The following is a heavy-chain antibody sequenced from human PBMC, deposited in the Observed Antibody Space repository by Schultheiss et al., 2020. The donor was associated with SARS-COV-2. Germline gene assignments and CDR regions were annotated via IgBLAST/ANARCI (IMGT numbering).Heavy chain of an antibody. CDR3: ARDLSEYYDFWSGYPYYYYMDV. Sequence: SETLSLTCAVYGGSFSGYYWSWIRQPPGKGLEWIGEINHSGSTNYNPSLKSRVTMSVDTSKNQFSLKLSSVTAADTAVYYCARDLSEYYDFWSGYPYYYYMDVWGKGTTVTVSS. D-gene: IGHD3-3*01. V-gene: IGHV4-34*01. CDR2: INHSGST. CDR1: GGSFSGYY. J-gene: IGHJ6*03.